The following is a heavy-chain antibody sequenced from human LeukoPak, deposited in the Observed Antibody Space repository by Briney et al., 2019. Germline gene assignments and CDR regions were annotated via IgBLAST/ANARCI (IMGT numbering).Heavy chain of an antibody. J-gene: IGHJ4*02. CDR3: ARGPGIGYCSSTSGYRFDY. D-gene: IGHD2-2*01. V-gene: IGHV4-34*01. Sequence: PSETLSLTCAVYGGSFSGYYWSWIRQPPGKGLEWIGEINHSGSTNCNPSLKSRVTISVDTSKNQFSLKLSSVTAADTAVYYCARGPGIGYCSSTSGYRFDYWGQGTLVTVSS. CDR1: GGSFSGYY. CDR2: INHSGST.